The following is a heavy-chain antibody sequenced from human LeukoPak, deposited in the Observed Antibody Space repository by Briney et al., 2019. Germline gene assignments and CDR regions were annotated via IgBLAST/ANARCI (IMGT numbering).Heavy chain of an antibody. J-gene: IGHJ4*02. D-gene: IGHD3-22*01. CDR2: MYLSGTT. CDR1: GDSINSLDL. V-gene: IGHV4-4*02. Sequence: SETLSLTCTVSGDSINSLDLWSWVRQPAGKGLEWIGEMYLSGTTHSNPSVKSRVTIPIDKSKNQFFLNLSSVTAADTAVYYCAGLVGRYSSGLYYYYFDYWGQGTLVTVSS. CDR3: AGLVGRYSSGLYYYYFDY.